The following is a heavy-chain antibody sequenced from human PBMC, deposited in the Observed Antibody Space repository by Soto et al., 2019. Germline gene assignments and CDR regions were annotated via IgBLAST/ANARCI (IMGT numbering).Heavy chain of an antibody. Sequence: SETLSLTCTVSGASVNTGYWSWIRQPPGKGLEWIGFMYFAGSFNYNPSLSSRVTISVETSKNQFSLRLNSVTAADTAVYYCARDLWGYCGTDCYPLDVWGQGTTVTVSS. CDR1: GASVNTGY. J-gene: IGHJ6*02. CDR3: ARDLWGYCGTDCYPLDV. CDR2: MYFAGSF. D-gene: IGHD2-21*02. V-gene: IGHV4-59*02.